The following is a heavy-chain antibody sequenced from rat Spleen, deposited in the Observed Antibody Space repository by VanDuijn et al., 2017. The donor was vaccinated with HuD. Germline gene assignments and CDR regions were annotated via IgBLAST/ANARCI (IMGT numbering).Heavy chain of an antibody. CDR2: MWSDGDT. CDR3: ARSYGGYTSNWFPY. J-gene: IGHJ3*01. Sequence: QVQLKESGPGLVQPSQTLSLTCTVSGFSLSNFHVNWVRQPPGKGLEWMGIMWSDGDTSYNSALKSRLSISRDTSKSQVFLKMSSLQTEDTATYYCARSYGGYTSNWFPYWGQGTLVTVSS. CDR1: GFSLSNFH. V-gene: IGHV2-32*01. D-gene: IGHD1-11*01.